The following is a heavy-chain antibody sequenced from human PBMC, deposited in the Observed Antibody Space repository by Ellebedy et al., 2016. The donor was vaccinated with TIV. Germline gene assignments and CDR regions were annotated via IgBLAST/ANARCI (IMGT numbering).Heavy chain of an antibody. CDR3: ARASFYDVDLSGWYFDL. D-gene: IGHD3-10*02. V-gene: IGHV3-11*04. Sequence: GGSLRLSCAASGFIFSDYQMSWIRQAPGKGLECISFISNSGGTVYYADSVKGRFTISRDNANNSLYLQMNSLTAEDTAVYYCARASFYDVDLSGWYFDLWGRGSLVTVSS. CDR2: ISNSGGTV. J-gene: IGHJ2*01. CDR1: GFIFSDYQ.